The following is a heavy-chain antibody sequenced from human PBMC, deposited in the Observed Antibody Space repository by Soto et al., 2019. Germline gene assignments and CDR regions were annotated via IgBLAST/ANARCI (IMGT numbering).Heavy chain of an antibody. CDR1: GGSFSGYY. Sequence: SETLSLTCAVYGGSFSGYYWSWIRQPPGKGLEWIGEINHSGSTNYNPSLKSRVTISVDTSKNQFSLKLSSVTAADTAVYYCARGPDYYGSGSYTQRNYYYYYGMDVWGQGTTVT. CDR3: ARGPDYYGSGSYTQRNYYYYYGMDV. V-gene: IGHV4-34*01. D-gene: IGHD3-10*01. J-gene: IGHJ6*02. CDR2: INHSGST.